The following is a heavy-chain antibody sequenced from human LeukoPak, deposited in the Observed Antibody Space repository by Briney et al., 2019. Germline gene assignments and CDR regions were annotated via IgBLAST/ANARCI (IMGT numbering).Heavy chain of an antibody. CDR3: ARPRPDYGGNPSFAGPFDY. V-gene: IGHV4-34*01. J-gene: IGHJ4*02. D-gene: IGHD4-23*01. CDR2: IYYSGST. CDR1: GGSFSGYY. Sequence: ASETLSLTCAVYGGSFSGYYWSWIRQPPGKGLEWIGSIYYSGSTYYNPSLKSRVTISVDTSKNQFSLKPSSVTAADTAVYYCARPRPDYGGNPSFAGPFDYWGQGTLVTVSS.